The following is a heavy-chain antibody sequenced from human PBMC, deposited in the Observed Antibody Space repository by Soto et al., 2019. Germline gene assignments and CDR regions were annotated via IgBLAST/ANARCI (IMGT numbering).Heavy chain of an antibody. CDR2: ILPIFGTA. J-gene: IGHJ4*02. Sequence: QVQLVQSGAEVKKPGSSVKVSCQAAGGTFSSYAISWVRQAPGQGLEWMGGILPIFGTANYAQKFQGRVTITEEKSTCPAYLELSSLRSEDRAVYYCASDTSEIVVVPAATFDYWGQGPLVTVSS. CDR1: GGTFSSYA. V-gene: IGHV1-69*06. CDR3: ASDTSEIVVVPAATFDY. D-gene: IGHD2-2*01.